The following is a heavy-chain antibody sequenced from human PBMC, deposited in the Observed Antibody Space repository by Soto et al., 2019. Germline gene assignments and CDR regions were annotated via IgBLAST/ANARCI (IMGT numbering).Heavy chain of an antibody. CDR1: GFTFSRYA. Sequence: QVQLVESGGGVVQPGRSLRLSCAASGFTFSRYAMHWVRQAPGKGLEWMAFISYDGSNKYYADSVKGRFTISRDNSKNTLYVQMNSLRAEDTAVYYCAKLPYDYWGQGTLVTVSS. J-gene: IGHJ4*02. V-gene: IGHV3-30*18. CDR2: ISYDGSNK. CDR3: AKLPYDY.